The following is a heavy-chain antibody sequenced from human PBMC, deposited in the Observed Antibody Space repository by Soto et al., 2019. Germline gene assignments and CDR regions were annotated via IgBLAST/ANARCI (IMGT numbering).Heavy chain of an antibody. Sequence: PSETLSLTCTVSGGSISSGGYYWSWIRQHPGKGLEWIGYIYYSGSTYYNPSLKSRVTISVDTSKNQFSLKLSSVTAADTAVYYCARSSSSGYYCFDYWGQGTLVTVSS. J-gene: IGHJ4*02. CDR1: GGSISSGGYY. CDR2: IYYSGST. CDR3: ARSSSSGYYCFDY. D-gene: IGHD3-22*01. V-gene: IGHV4-31*03.